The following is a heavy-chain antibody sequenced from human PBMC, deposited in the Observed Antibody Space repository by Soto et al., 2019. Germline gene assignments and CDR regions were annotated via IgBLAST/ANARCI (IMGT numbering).Heavy chain of an antibody. CDR1: GFTFSSYA. D-gene: IGHD6-19*01. CDR2: ISYDGSNK. CDR3: ARDNSSRWLVAEYFQH. J-gene: IGHJ1*01. V-gene: IGHV3-30-3*01. Sequence: QVQLVESGGGVVQPGRSLRLSCAASGFTFSSYAMHWVRQAPGKGLEWVAVISYDGSNKYYADSVKGRFTISRDNSKNTLYLQMNSLRAEDTAVYYCARDNSSRWLVAEYFQHWGQGTLVTVSS.